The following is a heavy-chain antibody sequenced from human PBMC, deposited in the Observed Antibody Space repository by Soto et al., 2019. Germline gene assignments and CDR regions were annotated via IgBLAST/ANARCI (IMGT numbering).Heavy chain of an antibody. CDR3: AKYRHYGSGSYYPTRYYGMDV. Sequence: QVQLVASGGGVVQPGRSLRLSCAASGFTFSSYGMHWVRQAPGKGLEWVAVISYDGSNKYYADSVKGRFTISRDNSKNTLYLQINSLRAEDAAMYYCAKYRHYGSGSYYPTRYYGMDVWGQGTTVTVSS. D-gene: IGHD3-10*01. CDR2: ISYDGSNK. V-gene: IGHV3-30*18. CDR1: GFTFSSYG. J-gene: IGHJ6*02.